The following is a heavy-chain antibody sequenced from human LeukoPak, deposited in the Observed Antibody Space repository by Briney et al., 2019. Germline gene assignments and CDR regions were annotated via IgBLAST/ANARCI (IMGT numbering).Heavy chain of an antibody. CDR1: GFTFSSYG. CDR2: ISYDGSNK. CDR3: AKDGSIVGATYFDY. Sequence: GGSLRLSCAASGFTFSSYGMHWVRQAPGKGLEWVAVISYDGSNKYYADSVKGRFTISRDNSKNTLYLQMNSLRAEDTAVYYCAKDGSIVGATYFDYWGQGTLVTVSS. V-gene: IGHV3-30*18. J-gene: IGHJ4*02. D-gene: IGHD1-26*01.